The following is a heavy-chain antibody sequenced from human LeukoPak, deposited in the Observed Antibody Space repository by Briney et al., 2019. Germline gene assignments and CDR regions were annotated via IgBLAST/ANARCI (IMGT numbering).Heavy chain of an antibody. Sequence: ASVKVSCKASGYTFTSFGISWVRQAPGQGLAWMGWIGANNGHTNYAPNLQGRVTMTTDTSTSTAYMELTSLRSDDTAVYYCARDQAVGATAGTFDYWGQGTLVTVSS. V-gene: IGHV1-18*01. CDR1: GYTFTSFG. J-gene: IGHJ4*02. CDR2: IGANNGHT. CDR3: ARDQAVGATAGTFDY. D-gene: IGHD1-26*01.